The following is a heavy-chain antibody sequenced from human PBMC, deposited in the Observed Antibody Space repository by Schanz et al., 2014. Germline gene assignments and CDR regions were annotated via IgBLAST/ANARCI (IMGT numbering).Heavy chain of an antibody. V-gene: IGHV3-15*01. CDR1: GLTFTSAW. Sequence: EVQLVESGGGLVKPGGSLRLSCATSGLTFTSAWMSWVRQAPGKGLEWVGRIKGKTDGGTADYAAPMKGRFTISRDDSQSTLYLQMNSLKIEDTAVYYCATASSPVREAGAGSSLHLWGQGTLVTVSP. D-gene: IGHD6-13*01. J-gene: IGHJ5*02. CDR3: ATASSPVREAGAGSSLHL. CDR2: IKGKTDGGTA.